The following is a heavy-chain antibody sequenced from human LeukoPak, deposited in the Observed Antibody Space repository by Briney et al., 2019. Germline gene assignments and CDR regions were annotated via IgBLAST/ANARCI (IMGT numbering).Heavy chain of an antibody. CDR2: INHSGST. CDR1: GGSFSGYY. D-gene: IGHD5-12*01. CDR3: ARVGGYSGYVNY. Sequence: SETLSLTCAVYGGSFSGYYWIWIRQPPGKGLEWIGEINHSGSTNYNPALKSRVTISVDTSKNQFSLKLSSVTAADTAVYYCARVGGYSGYVNYWGQGTLVTVSS. V-gene: IGHV4-34*01. J-gene: IGHJ4*02.